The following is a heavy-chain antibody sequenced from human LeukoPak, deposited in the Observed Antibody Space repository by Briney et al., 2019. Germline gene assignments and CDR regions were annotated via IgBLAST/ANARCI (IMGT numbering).Heavy chain of an antibody. D-gene: IGHD6-19*01. J-gene: IGHJ5*02. CDR2: IYTSGST. CDR1: GGSISSGSYY. V-gene: IGHV4-61*02. CDR3: ARAYSSGWLPNMNWFDP. Sequence: PPETLSLTCTVSGGSISSGSYYWSWIRQPAGKGLEWIGRIYTSGSTNYNPSLKSRVTISVDTSKNQFSLKLSSVTAADTAVYYCARAYSSGWLPNMNWFDPWGQGTLVTVSS.